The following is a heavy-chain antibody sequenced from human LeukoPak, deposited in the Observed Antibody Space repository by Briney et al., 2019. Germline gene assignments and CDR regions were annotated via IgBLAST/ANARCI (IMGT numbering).Heavy chain of an antibody. J-gene: IGHJ5*02. CDR3: AKALGYYDSSGPNWFDP. D-gene: IGHD3-22*01. CDR1: GFTFSSYG. Sequence: GGSLRLSCAASGFTFSSYGMHWVRQAPGKGLEWVAVISYDGSNKYYADSVKGRFTISRDNSKNTLYLQMNSLRAEDTAVYYCAKALGYYDSSGPNWFDPWGQGTLVTVSS. V-gene: IGHV3-30*18. CDR2: ISYDGSNK.